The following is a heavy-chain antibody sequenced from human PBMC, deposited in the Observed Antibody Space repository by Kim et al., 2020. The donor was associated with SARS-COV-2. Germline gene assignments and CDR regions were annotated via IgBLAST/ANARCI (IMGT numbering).Heavy chain of an antibody. CDR1: GYIFIGYY. V-gene: IGHV1-2*02. D-gene: IGHD2-21*01. CDR2: ISAKDGAT. CDR3: ARAEPLGSGFAYYYFDF. Sequence: ASVKVSCKASGYIFIGYYIYWLRQAPGQGLEWLGWISAKDGATEYAQKFQGRVMMTTDTSVRTVYMELHGLRSDDTAVYYCARAEPLGSGFAYYYFDFWGQGARVTVS. J-gene: IGHJ4*02.